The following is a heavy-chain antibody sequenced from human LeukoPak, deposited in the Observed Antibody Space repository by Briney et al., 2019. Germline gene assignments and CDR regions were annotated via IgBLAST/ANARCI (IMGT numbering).Heavy chain of an antibody. CDR2: ISGSGGST. CDR1: GFTFSSYA. D-gene: IGHD4-11*01. J-gene: IGHJ6*03. V-gene: IGHV3-23*01. Sequence: GGSLRLSCAASGFTFSSYAMSWVRQAPGKGPEWVSAISGSGGSTYYADSVKGRFTISRDNSKNTLYLQMNSLRAEDTAVYYCAKGSRLQPAPSYMDVWGKGTTVTVSS. CDR3: AKGSRLQPAPSYMDV.